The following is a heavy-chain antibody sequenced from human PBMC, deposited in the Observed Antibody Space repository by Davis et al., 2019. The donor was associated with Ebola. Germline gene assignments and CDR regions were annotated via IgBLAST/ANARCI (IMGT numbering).Heavy chain of an antibody. CDR1: GYTFTSYD. CDR2: MNPNSGNT. J-gene: IGHJ4*02. V-gene: IGHV1-8*01. Sequence: SVQVPCKASGYTFTSYDINWVRQATGQGLEWMGWMNPNSGNTGYAQKFQGRITMTRNISITTAYMELNSLRSEDTAVYYCARRVGARSGFDYWGQGTLVTVSS. D-gene: IGHD1-26*01. CDR3: ARRVGARSGFDY.